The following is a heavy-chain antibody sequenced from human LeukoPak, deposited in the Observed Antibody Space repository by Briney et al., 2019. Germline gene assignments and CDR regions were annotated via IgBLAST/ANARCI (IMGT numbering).Heavy chain of an antibody. J-gene: IGHJ4*02. V-gene: IGHV4-59*11. CDR3: ASAGNPHYFDF. Sequence: SETLSLTCTVSGVSISSHYWSWIRQSPGKGLEWIGNIYYTGSTNYNPSLKSRVAISIDTSKNQFSLTLSSATAADAAVYYCASAGNPHYFDFWGQGPLVTVSS. CDR1: GVSISSHY. CDR2: IYYTGST.